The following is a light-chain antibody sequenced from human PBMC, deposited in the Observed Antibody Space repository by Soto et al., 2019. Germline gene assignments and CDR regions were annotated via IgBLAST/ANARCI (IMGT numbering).Light chain of an antibody. J-gene: IGLJ2*01. CDR3: TSWTTSTTMI. CDR1: SSDIGAYNY. V-gene: IGLV2-14*03. Sequence: QSVLTQPASVSGSPGQSITISCTGTSSDIGAYNYVSWYQQHPGKAPKLMIYDVNIRPSGVSNRFSGSKSGNTASLTISGLQAEYEADYYCTSWTTSTTMIFGGGTKVTVL. CDR2: DVN.